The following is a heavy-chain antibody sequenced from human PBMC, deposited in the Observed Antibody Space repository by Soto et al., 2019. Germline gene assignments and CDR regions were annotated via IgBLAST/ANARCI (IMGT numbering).Heavy chain of an antibody. D-gene: IGHD1-26*01. V-gene: IGHV3-30*18. Sequence: QVQLVESGGGVVQPGRSLRLYCAASGFTFSSYGMHWVRQAPGKGLEWVAVISYDGSNKYYADSVKGRFTISRDNSKNTLYLQMNSLRAEDTAVYYCAKEMGVAIVGATSDYYYGMDVWGQGTTVTVSS. CDR2: ISYDGSNK. CDR1: GFTFSSYG. CDR3: AKEMGVAIVGATSDYYYGMDV. J-gene: IGHJ6*02.